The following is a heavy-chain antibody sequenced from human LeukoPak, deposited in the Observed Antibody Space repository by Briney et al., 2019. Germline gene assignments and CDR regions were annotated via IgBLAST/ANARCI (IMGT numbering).Heavy chain of an antibody. CDR2: TNPNSGGT. J-gene: IGHJ4*02. V-gene: IGHV1-2*02. Sequence: ASVKVSCKASGYTFTGYYIHWVRQAPGQGLQWMGWTNPNSGGTNYAQKFQGRVTMTRDTSISTAYMELSRLRSDDTAVYYCARGEIDYGGYWGQGTLVTVSS. CDR3: ARGEIDYGGY. D-gene: IGHD4/OR15-4a*01. CDR1: GYTFTGYY.